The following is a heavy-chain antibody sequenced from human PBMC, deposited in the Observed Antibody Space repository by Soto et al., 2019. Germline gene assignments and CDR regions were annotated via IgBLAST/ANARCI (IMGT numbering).Heavy chain of an antibody. CDR2: ITWNGGTI. D-gene: IGHD6-13*01. V-gene: IGHV3-9*01. CDR3: AKGGSAALIAPSGRDNWFDL. Sequence: PGGSLRLSCAASGFAFDDYVMHWVRQPPGRGLEWVSGITWNGGTIRYVDSVKGRFTISRDNAENSLYLQMNSLRPEDTAVYYCAKGGSAALIAPSGRDNWFDLWGQGTQVTVSS. J-gene: IGHJ5*02. CDR1: GFAFDDYV.